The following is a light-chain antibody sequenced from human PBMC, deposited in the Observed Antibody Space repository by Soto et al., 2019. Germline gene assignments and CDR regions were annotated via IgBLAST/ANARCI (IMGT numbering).Light chain of an antibody. Sequence: QSVLTQPPSASGTPGQRVTISCSGSSSNIGSSPVNWYQQLPGTASKLLISGNNQRPSGVPDRFSGSKSGTSASLAISGLQSEDEADYYCASWDDSLNVWLFGGGTKVTVL. CDR1: SSNIGSSP. CDR2: GNN. V-gene: IGLV1-44*01. CDR3: ASWDDSLNVWL. J-gene: IGLJ3*02.